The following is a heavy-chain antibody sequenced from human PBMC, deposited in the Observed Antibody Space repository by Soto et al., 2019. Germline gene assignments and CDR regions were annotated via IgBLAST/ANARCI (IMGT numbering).Heavy chain of an antibody. Sequence: EVQLVESGGGLVKPGGSLRLSCAASGFTFSSYSMNWVRQAPGKGLEWVSSISSSSSYIYYADSVKGRFTISRDNAKNSLYLQLNSLRAEDTAVYYCASEEDILTGYPLDYWGQGTLVTVSS. CDR1: GFTFSSYS. D-gene: IGHD3-9*01. J-gene: IGHJ4*02. CDR2: ISSSSSYI. V-gene: IGHV3-21*01. CDR3: ASEEDILTGYPLDY.